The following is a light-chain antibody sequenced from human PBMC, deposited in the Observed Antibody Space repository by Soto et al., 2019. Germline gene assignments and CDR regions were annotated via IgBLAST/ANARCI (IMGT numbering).Light chain of an antibody. CDR2: DAS. CDR3: QQTDSFPFT. CDR1: QSINTW. J-gene: IGKJ5*01. Sequence: DLQMTQSPSTLSASVGDRVTITCRASQSINTWLAWYQQKPGKAPKLLIYDASNLQSGVPSRFSGSGSGTDLTLSISSLQPEDFETYYCQQTDSFPFTFGQGTRLEIK. V-gene: IGKV1-5*01.